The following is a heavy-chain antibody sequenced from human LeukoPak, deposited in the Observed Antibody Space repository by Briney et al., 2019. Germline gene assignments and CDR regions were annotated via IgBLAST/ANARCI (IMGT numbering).Heavy chain of an antibody. J-gene: IGHJ4*02. CDR3: AREGDVVDTIGSFDY. Sequence: GGSLRLSCEASGFTFSRYWMHWVRQAPGKGLVWVSRVNNDGSGTNYADSVKGRFINSRDNAKNTLYLQMSSLRAEDTAVYYCAREGDVVDTIGSFDYWGQGTLVTVSS. D-gene: IGHD5-12*01. CDR1: GFTFSRYW. V-gene: IGHV3-74*01. CDR2: VNNDGSGT.